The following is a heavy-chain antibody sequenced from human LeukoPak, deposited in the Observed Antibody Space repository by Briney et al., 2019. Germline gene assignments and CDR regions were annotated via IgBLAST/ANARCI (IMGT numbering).Heavy chain of an antibody. V-gene: IGHV3-7*03. J-gene: IGHJ6*02. D-gene: IGHD3-22*01. CDR3: ARDRVYDSSGFRPSKFYYYAMDI. CDR1: GFTLSGFW. Sequence: GGSLRLSCAASGFTLSGFWMSWVRQAPGKGLEWVANIKQDGSKKYYVDSVKGRFTISRDNAKKSLYLQMNSLTAEDTAIYHCARDRVYDSSGFRPSKFYYYAMDIWGHGTTVSVSS. CDR2: IKQDGSKK.